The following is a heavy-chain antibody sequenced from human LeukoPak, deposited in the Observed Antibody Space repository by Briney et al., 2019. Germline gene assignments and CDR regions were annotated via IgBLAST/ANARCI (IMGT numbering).Heavy chain of an antibody. CDR1: GFTFSNAW. CDR3: TTIVVVVAATQDDY. D-gene: IGHD2-15*01. CDR2: IKSKTDGGTT. J-gene: IGHJ4*02. V-gene: IGHV3-15*01. Sequence: GGSLRLSCAASGFTFSNAWMSWVRQAPGKGLEWVGRIKSKTDGGTTDYAAPVKGRFTISRDDSKNTLYLQMNSLKTEDTAVYYCTTIVVVVAATQDDYWGQGTLATVSS.